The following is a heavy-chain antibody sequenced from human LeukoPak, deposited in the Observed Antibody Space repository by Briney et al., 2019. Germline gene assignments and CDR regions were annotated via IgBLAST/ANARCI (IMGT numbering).Heavy chain of an antibody. J-gene: IGHJ4*02. CDR2: ISSSSSYI. CDR3: ARAYCTNGVCYFFDY. Sequence: TGGSLRLSCAASGFTFSSYSMNWVRQAPGKGLEWVSSISSSSSYIYYADSVKGRFTISRDNAKNSLCLQMNSLRAEDTAVYYCARAYCTNGVCYFFDYWGQGTLATVSS. CDR1: GFTFSSYS. V-gene: IGHV3-21*01. D-gene: IGHD2-8*01.